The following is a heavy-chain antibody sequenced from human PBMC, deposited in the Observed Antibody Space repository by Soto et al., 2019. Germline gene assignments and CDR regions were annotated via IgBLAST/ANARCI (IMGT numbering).Heavy chain of an antibody. CDR1: GYTFTGYY. CDR2: INPNSGGT. V-gene: IGHV1-2*04. D-gene: IGHD1-1*01. J-gene: IGHJ3*02. CDR3: ARGRGALTPTYAFDI. Sequence: QVQLVQSGAEVKKPGASVKVSCKASGYTFTGYYMHWVRQAPGQGLEWMGWINPNSGGTNYAQKFQGWVTMTRDTSISTAYMELSRLRSDDTAVYYCARGRGALTPTYAFDIWGQGTMVTVSS.